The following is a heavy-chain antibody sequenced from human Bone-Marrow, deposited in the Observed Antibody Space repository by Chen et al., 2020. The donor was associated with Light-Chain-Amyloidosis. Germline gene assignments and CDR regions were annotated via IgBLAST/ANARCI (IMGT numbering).Heavy chain of an antibody. Sequence: QVQLVQSGAEVKKPGASVKVSCKAFGFTFTNHGFTWVRQAPGKGLEWMGWINAYSGATNFARRLQGRVTITTDTSTSTAYMELRSLGSDDTAVYYCAGDPLRPKYSYGMDVWGQGTTVTVSS. V-gene: IGHV1-18*01. J-gene: IGHJ6*02. CDR2: INAYSGAT. CDR1: GFTFTNHG. CDR3: AGDPLRPKYSYGMDV. D-gene: IGHD3-16*01.